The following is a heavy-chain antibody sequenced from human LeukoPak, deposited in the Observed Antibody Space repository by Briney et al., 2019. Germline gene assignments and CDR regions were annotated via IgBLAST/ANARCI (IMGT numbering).Heavy chain of an antibody. Sequence: SETLSLTCTVSGGSISSYYWSWIRQPPGKGLEWIGSIYYSGSTYYNPSLKSRVTISVDTSKNQFSLKLSSVTAADTAVYYCARCRKPPYYGMDVWGQGTTVTVSS. V-gene: IGHV4-59*05. CDR1: GGSISSYY. CDR2: IYYSGST. D-gene: IGHD1-14*01. J-gene: IGHJ6*02. CDR3: ARCRKPPYYGMDV.